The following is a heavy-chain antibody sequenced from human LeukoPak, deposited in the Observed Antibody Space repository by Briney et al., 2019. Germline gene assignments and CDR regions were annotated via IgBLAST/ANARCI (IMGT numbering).Heavy chain of an antibody. CDR1: GYTFTSYY. V-gene: IGHV1-46*01. Sequence: ASVKVSCKASGYTFTSYYMHWVRQAPGQGLEWMGIINPSGGSTSYAQKFQGRVTMTRDTSTSTVYMELSSLRSEDTAVYYCARDGVRIAVAGTRYDYWGQGTLVTVPS. CDR3: ARDGVRIAVAGTRYDY. CDR2: INPSGGST. J-gene: IGHJ4*02. D-gene: IGHD6-19*01.